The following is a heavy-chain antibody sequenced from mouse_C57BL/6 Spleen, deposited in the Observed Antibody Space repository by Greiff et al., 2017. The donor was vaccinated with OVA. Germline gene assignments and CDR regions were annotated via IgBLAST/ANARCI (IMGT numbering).Heavy chain of an antibody. Sequence: VQLQQSGAELVRPGASVTLSCTASGYTFTDYEMHWVKQTPVHGLEWIGAIDPETGGTAYTQKFKGKAILTADKSSSTAYLERRSLTSEASAVYYCTGSGYYAMDYWGQGTSVTVSS. CDR3: TGSGYYAMDY. J-gene: IGHJ4*01. CDR2: IDPETGGT. D-gene: IGHD3-2*02. V-gene: IGHV1-15*01. CDR1: GYTFTDYE.